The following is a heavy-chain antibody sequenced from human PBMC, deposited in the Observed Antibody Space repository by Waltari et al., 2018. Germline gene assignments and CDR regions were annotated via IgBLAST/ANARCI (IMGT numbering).Heavy chain of an antibody. CDR1: GYIFTGIY. V-gene: IGHV1-2*02. Sequence: QVQLVQSGAEVRKPGASVKVSCKASGYIFTGIYINWVRQAPGQGFAWMGWINPHSGDTNYAQKFRGRITMTRDTAITTAYIELSSLTSDDTAVYYCARGSSRVDFWGQGTLVTVSS. D-gene: IGHD2-2*01. CDR2: INPHSGDT. CDR3: ARGSSRVDF. J-gene: IGHJ4*02.